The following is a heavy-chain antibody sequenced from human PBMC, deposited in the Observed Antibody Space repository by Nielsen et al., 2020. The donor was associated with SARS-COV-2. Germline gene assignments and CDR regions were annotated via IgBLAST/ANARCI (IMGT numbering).Heavy chain of an antibody. J-gene: IGHJ3*02. CDR1: GFTFDDYA. D-gene: IGHD6-19*01. V-gene: IGHV3-9*01. Sequence: SLKISCAASGFTFDDYAMHWVRQVPGKGLEWVSGITWHSGRIGYADSVKGRFTISRDNAKNSLYLQMNSLRAEDTALYHCARDRREAVTDAFDIWGQGTMVTVSS. CDR3: ARDRREAVTDAFDI. CDR2: ITWHSGRI.